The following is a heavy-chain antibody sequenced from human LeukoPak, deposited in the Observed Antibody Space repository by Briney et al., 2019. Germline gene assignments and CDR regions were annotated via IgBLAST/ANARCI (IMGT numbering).Heavy chain of an antibody. CDR3: ARDSSGWYHWFDP. CDR1: GGSISSSSYY. Sequence: SETLSLTCTVSGGSISSSSYYWGWVRQPPGKGLEWLGSIYYSGSTNYNPSLKSRVTISVDTSKNQFSLKLSSVTAADTAVYYCARDSSGWYHWFDPWGQGTLVTVSS. CDR2: IYYSGST. V-gene: IGHV4-39*07. D-gene: IGHD6-19*01. J-gene: IGHJ5*02.